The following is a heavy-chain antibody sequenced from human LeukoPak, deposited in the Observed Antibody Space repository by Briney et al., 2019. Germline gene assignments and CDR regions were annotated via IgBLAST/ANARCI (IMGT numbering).Heavy chain of an antibody. J-gene: IGHJ2*01. V-gene: IGHV3-72*01. Sequence: GGSLRPSCAVSGFTFSDHYMDWVRQAPGKGLEWVGRTRNKANNYTTEYAASVKGRFTISRDDSKKSLYLQMNSLKTEDTAVYYCSRSPIVVEGYFDLWGRGTLVTVSS. CDR2: TRNKANNYTT. CDR1: GFTFSDHY. D-gene: IGHD2-21*01. CDR3: SRSPIVVEGYFDL.